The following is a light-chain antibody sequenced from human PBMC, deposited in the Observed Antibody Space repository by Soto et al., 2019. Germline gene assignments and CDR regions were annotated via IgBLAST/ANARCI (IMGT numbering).Light chain of an antibody. Sequence: QSVLTQLPSASGTPGQRVTISCSGSSSHNGSNTVNWYQQLPGTSPKLLIYSNNQRPSGVPDRFSGSKPGTSASLGSSGLQSEYEDDDYCAAWDDSLNARYVFGTGTKVTVL. V-gene: IGLV1-44*01. CDR3: AAWDDSLNARYV. CDR1: SSHNGSNT. CDR2: SNN. J-gene: IGLJ1*01.